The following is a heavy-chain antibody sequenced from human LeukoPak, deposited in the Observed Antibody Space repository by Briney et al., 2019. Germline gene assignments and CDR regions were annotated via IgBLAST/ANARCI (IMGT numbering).Heavy chain of an antibody. CDR3: ARDYEWVAVAGPFDY. D-gene: IGHD6-19*01. CDR2: ISYDGSNK. J-gene: IGHJ4*02. V-gene: IGHV3-30-3*01. Sequence: GGSLRLSCAASGFTFSSYAMPWVRQAPGKGLEWVAVISYDGSNKYYADSVEGRFTISRDNSKNTLYLQMNSLRAEDTAVYYCARDYEWVAVAGPFDYWGQGTLVTVSS. CDR1: GFTFSSYA.